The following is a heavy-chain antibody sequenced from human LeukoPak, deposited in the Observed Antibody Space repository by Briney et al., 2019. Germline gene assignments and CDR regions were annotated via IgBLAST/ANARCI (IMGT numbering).Heavy chain of an antibody. D-gene: IGHD4-17*01. CDR2: IRYDGSNK. CDR1: GFTFSSYG. J-gene: IGHJ4*02. Sequence: PGGSLRLSCAASGFTFSSYGMRWVRQSPGKGLEWVAFIRYDGSNKDRADSVKCRFTIARDNSKSTLYLQMNSLRAEDTAVYYCATNDYGDLHRPFDYWGQGTLDTVSS. CDR3: ATNDYGDLHRPFDY. V-gene: IGHV3-30*02.